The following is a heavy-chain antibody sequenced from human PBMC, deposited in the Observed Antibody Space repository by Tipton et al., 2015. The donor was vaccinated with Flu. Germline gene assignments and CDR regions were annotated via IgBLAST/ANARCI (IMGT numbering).Heavy chain of an antibody. CDR2: VFHSGSK. V-gene: IGHV4-38-2*02. D-gene: IGHD2-2*01. CDR1: GYSISSRYY. CDR3: ARDPSLGMPEYFDS. J-gene: IGHJ4*02. Sequence: TLSLTCTVSGYSISSRYYWGWIRQAPGKGLEWIGNVFHSGSKYYNPSLKSRVIISADTSKNEFSLRLSSVTAADTAVYFCARDPSLGMPEYFDSWGQGTLVTVSS.